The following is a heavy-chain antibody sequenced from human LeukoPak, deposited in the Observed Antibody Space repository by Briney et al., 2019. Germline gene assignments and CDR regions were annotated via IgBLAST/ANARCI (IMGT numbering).Heavy chain of an antibody. CDR1: GGSVSSGSYY. CDR2: IYYSGST. CDR3: SVVVITTGRDY. J-gene: IGHJ4*02. V-gene: IGHV4-61*01. Sequence: PSETLSLTCTVSGGSVSSGSYYWSWLRQPPGKGLEWIGYIYYSGSTNYNPSLKSRVTISLDTSKNQFSLKLTSVTAADTAVYYCSVVVITTGRDYWGQGTLVTVSS. D-gene: IGHD3-22*01.